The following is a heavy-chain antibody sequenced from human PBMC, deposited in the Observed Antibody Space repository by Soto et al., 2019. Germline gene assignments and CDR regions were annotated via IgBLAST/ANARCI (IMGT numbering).Heavy chain of an antibody. CDR2: IKSKTDGGTT. V-gene: IGHV3-15*01. CDR3: TSGDGGHTDY. D-gene: IGHD3-3*01. CDR1: GFIFSDAW. Sequence: EVQVVETGGGLVKPGGSLRLSCAASGFIFSDAWMSWVRQAPVKGLEWVGRIKSKTDGGTTDYAAPVKGRFTISRDNTKKTLYLQMKSLKSEDTAVYYCTSGDGGHTDYWCEGTLVTVSS. J-gene: IGHJ4*02.